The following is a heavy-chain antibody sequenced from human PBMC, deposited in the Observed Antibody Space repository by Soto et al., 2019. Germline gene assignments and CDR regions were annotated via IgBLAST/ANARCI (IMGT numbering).Heavy chain of an antibody. J-gene: IGHJ6*02. D-gene: IGHD6-13*01. CDR3: ARALAAAGIIYYYGMDV. Sequence: ASVKVSCKASGYTFTGYYMHWVRQAPGQGLEWMGWINPNSGGTNYAQKFQGWVTMTRDTSISTAYMELSRLRSDDTAVYYCARALAAAGIIYYYGMDVWGQGPTVTVSS. CDR1: GYTFTGYY. CDR2: INPNSGGT. V-gene: IGHV1-2*04.